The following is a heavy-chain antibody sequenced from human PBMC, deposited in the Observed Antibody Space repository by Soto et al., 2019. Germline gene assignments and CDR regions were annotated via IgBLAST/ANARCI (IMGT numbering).Heavy chain of an antibody. Sequence: SVKVSCKASGGTFSSYAISWVRQAPGQGLEWMGGIIPIFGTANYAQKFQGRVTITADESTSTAYMELSSLRSEDTAVYYCARGPIFGVVVDGDYYYYGMDVWGQWTTVTVSS. J-gene: IGHJ6*02. D-gene: IGHD3-3*01. V-gene: IGHV1-69*13. CDR1: GGTFSSYA. CDR3: ARGPIFGVVVDGDYYYYGMDV. CDR2: IIPIFGTA.